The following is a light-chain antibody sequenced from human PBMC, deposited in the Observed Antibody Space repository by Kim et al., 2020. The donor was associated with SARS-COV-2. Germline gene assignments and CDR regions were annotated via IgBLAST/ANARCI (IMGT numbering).Light chain of an antibody. CDR2: DAA. CDR3: QQRSNWPPWT. V-gene: IGKV3-11*01. J-gene: IGKJ1*01. CDR1: QSVSSY. Sequence: SPGERATLSCRASQSVSSYLAWYQQKTGQAPRLLIYDAANRATGIPARFSGGGSGTDFTLTISSLEPEDFAVYYCQQRSNWPPWTFGQGTKVDIK.